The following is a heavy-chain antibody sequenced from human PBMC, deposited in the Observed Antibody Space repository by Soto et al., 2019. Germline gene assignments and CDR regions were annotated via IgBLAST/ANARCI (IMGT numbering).Heavy chain of an antibody. V-gene: IGHV3-9*01. Sequence: PGGSLRLSCAASGCTFYEYAMHWVRQAPGKGLEWVSGISWNSGSIGYADSVKGRFTISRDNAKNSLYLQMNSLRAEDTALYYCAKDILQRASTHYYYYMDVWGKGTTVTSP. CDR1: GCTFYEYA. CDR2: ISWNSGSI. D-gene: IGHD2-2*01. J-gene: IGHJ6*03. CDR3: AKDILQRASTHYYYYMDV.